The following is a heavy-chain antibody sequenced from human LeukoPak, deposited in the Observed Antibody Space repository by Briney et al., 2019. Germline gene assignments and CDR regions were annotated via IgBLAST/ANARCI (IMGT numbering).Heavy chain of an antibody. CDR2: IKQDRSET. CDR3: AKAYYDSSGYSYYFDY. J-gene: IGHJ4*02. D-gene: IGHD3-22*01. CDR1: GFTFSDYW. Sequence: GGSLKLSCAASGFTFSDYWMSWVRQAPGKGLEWVANIKQDRSETYYVDSVKGRFTISRDNAKNSLYLQMNSLRAEDTAVYYCAKAYYDSSGYSYYFDYWGQGTLVTVSS. V-gene: IGHV3-7*01.